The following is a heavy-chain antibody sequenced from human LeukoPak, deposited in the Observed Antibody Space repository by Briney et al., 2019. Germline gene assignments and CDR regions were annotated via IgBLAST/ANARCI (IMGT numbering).Heavy chain of an antibody. CDR1: GFTFSSYA. V-gene: IGHV3-23*01. J-gene: IGHJ4*02. D-gene: IGHD3-10*01. CDR3: AKASVGWFGELGH. Sequence: GGSLRLSCAASGFTFSSYAMSWVRQAPGKGLEWVSAIRGSGGSTYYADSVKGRFTISRDNSKNTLYLQMNSLRAEDTAVYYCAKASVGWFGELGHWGQGTLVTVSS. CDR2: IRGSGGST.